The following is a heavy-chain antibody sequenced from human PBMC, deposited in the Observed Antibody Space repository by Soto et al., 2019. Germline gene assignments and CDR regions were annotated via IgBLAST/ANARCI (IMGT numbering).Heavy chain of an antibody. J-gene: IGHJ6*02. CDR2: IVPRFGSP. V-gene: IGHV1-69*06. CDR1: GGTFSDFA. D-gene: IGHD2-21*01. CDR3: ARDPIPFRLGKYSFKGMGG. Sequence: QVQLVQSGAEMRKPGSSLRVSCKASGGTFSDFAFSWVRQAPGQGLEWMGGIVPRFGSPNYAQKFGGRVTISGDKFPSTVYMEVSSPRFDDTAVYFCARDPIPFRLGKYSFKGMGGWGQGTTITVSS.